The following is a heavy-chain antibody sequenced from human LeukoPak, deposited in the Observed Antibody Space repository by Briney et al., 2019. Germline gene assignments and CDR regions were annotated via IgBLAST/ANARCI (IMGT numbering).Heavy chain of an antibody. CDR2: IYYTGST. V-gene: IGHV4-59*01. Sequence: SETLSLTCTVSGGSISSYYWSWIRQPPGKGLEWIGYIYYTGSTNYNPSLKSRVTISVDTSRKQFSLKMSPVTAADTAVYYCARGAGSGWPPNYYYGMDVWGQGTTVTVSS. D-gene: IGHD6-19*01. CDR3: ARGAGSGWPPNYYYGMDV. J-gene: IGHJ6*02. CDR1: GGSISSYY.